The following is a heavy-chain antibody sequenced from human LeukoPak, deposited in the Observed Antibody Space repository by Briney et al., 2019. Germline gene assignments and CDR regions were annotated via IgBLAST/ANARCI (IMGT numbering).Heavy chain of an antibody. V-gene: IGHV3-23*01. D-gene: IGHD3-10*01. CDR1: GFTFSSYA. Sequence: GGSLRLSCAASGFTFSSYAMRWVRQAPGKGREWVSAISGSGGTTYYADCVKGRFTISRDNSKNTLYLQMNSLRAEDTAVYYCAKVGPYYYGSGSYYNPPAFDIWGQGTMVTVSS. CDR3: AKVGPYYYGSGSYYNPPAFDI. J-gene: IGHJ3*02. CDR2: ISGSGGTT.